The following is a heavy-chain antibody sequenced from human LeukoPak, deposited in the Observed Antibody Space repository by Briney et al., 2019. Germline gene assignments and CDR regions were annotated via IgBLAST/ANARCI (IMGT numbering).Heavy chain of an antibody. CDR3: SRNPEMEYWFDP. J-gene: IGHJ5*02. CDR2: ISGSGDRT. CDR1: GFTFNNYA. D-gene: IGHD1-1*01. Sequence: PGGSLRLSCAASGFTFNNYAMSWFRQTPGKGLEWVSAISGSGDRTYYAESVKGRFSISRDNSKNTLFLQMNSLGTGDTAMYYCSRNPEMEYWFDPWGQGTLVTVSS. V-gene: IGHV3-23*01.